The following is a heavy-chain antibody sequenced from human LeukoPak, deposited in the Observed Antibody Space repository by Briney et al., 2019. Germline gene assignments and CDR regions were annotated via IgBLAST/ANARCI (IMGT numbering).Heavy chain of an antibody. CDR3: ARSLSRRDSSGWYYFDY. CDR2: MNPNSGNT. CDR1: GYTFTSYD. J-gene: IGHJ4*02. V-gene: IGHV1-8*01. D-gene: IGHD6-19*01. Sequence: ASVKVSCKASGYTFTSYDINWVRQATGQGLEWMGWMNPNSGNTGYAQKFQGRVTMTRDTSTSTVYMELSSLRSEDTAVYYCARSLSRRDSSGWYYFDYWGQGTLVTVSS.